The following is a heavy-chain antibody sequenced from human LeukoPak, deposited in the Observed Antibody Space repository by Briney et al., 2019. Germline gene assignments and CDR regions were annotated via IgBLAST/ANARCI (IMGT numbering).Heavy chain of an antibody. Sequence: SETPSLTCAVYGGSFSRYYWSWIRQSPGKGLEWIAEIDHRGDTNYNPSVKSRVTISVDTSKNQFSLKMRSLSAADTALYYCARGATISETGYFDFWGQGTLVTVSA. CDR3: ARGATISETGYFDF. CDR2: IDHRGDT. J-gene: IGHJ4*03. CDR1: GGSFSRYY. D-gene: IGHD5-24*01. V-gene: IGHV4-34*01.